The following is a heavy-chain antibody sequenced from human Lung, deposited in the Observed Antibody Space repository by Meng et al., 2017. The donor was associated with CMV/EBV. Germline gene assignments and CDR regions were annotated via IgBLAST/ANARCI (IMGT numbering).Heavy chain of an antibody. V-gene: IGHV3-66*02. J-gene: IGHJ5*02. CDR1: GFTVSSNY. CDR3: ARAMTLALAGVPSEFDP. Sequence: GEXXKISCAASGFTVSSNYMSWVRQAPGKGLEWVSVIYSGGSTYYADSVKGRFTISRDNSKNTLYLQMNSLRAEDTAVYYCARAMTLALAGVPSEFDPWGQGTVVTVSS. D-gene: IGHD6-13*01. CDR2: IYSGGST.